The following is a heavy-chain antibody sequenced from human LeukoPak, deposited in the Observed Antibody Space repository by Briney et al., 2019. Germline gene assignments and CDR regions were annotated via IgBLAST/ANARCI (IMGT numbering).Heavy chain of an antibody. CDR1: GFSLSASGVG. Sequence: SGPTLVNPTQTLTLTCTFSGFSLSASGVGVGWIRQPPGKALEWLALIYWNDDKRYSPSLKSRLTITKDTSKNQVVLTMTTMDPVDTATYYCAHRRRYYEAYAFDIWGQGTMVTVSS. CDR2: IYWNDDK. V-gene: IGHV2-5*01. D-gene: IGHD3-22*01. J-gene: IGHJ3*02. CDR3: AHRRRYYEAYAFDI.